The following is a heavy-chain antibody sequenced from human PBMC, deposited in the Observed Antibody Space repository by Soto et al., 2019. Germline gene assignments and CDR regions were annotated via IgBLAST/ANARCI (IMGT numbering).Heavy chain of an antibody. CDR1: GYTFTSYG. CDR3: ARDVPSDCSSTSCYEGCYFDY. V-gene: IGHV1-18*01. J-gene: IGHJ4*02. CDR2: ISAYNGNT. Sequence: ASVKVSCKASGYTFTSYGISWVRQAPGQGLEWMGWISAYNGNTNYAQNLQGRVTVTTDTSTSTAYMELRSLRSDDTAVYYCARDVPSDCSSTSCYEGCYFDYWGQGTLVTVSS. D-gene: IGHD2-2*01.